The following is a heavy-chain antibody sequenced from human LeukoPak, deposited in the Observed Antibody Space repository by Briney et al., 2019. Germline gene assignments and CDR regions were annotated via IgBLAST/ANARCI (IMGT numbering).Heavy chain of an antibody. J-gene: IGHJ4*02. CDR2: INHSGST. Sequence: SETLSLTCAVYGGSFSGYYWSWIRQPPGKGLEWIGEINHSGSTSYNPSLKSRVTISVDTSKNQFSLKLSSVTAADTAVYYCARRGSMTGPPPLWGQGTLVTVSS. D-gene: IGHD6-6*01. CDR1: GGSFSGYY. CDR3: ARRGSMTGPPPL. V-gene: IGHV4-34*01.